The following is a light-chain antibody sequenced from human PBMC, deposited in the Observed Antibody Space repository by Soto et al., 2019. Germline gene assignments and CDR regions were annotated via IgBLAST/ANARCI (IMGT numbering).Light chain of an antibody. CDR2: DVS. J-gene: IGLJ1*01. Sequence: QSLLAQPSPVSGFPGQSITISRPGTRRDVGGYDFVSWYQQHPGKAPKVMIYDVSNRPSGVSNRFSGSKSGNTASLTISGLQAEDEADYYCCSYTSSDTYVFGTGTKVTVL. V-gene: IGLV2-14*01. CDR1: RRDVGGYDF. CDR3: CSYTSSDTYV.